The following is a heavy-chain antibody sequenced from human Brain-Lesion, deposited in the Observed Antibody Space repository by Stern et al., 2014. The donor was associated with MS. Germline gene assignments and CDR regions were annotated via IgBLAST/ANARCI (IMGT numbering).Heavy chain of an antibody. CDR1: GFTFSNYW. CDR2: VNNDGRRT. Sequence: DVHLGESGGGLVQPGGSLRLPCAASGFTFSNYWMHWVRQATGRGLVWVSRVNNDGRRTSYADSVKGRFTMSRDNAKNTLYLQMNSLRVEDTAIYYCARGERWFDSWGQGTLVTVSS. V-gene: IGHV3-74*02. J-gene: IGHJ5*01. D-gene: IGHD3-10*01. CDR3: ARGERWFDS.